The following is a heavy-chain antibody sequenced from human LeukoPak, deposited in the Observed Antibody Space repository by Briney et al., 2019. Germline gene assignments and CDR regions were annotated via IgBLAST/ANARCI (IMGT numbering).Heavy chain of an antibody. V-gene: IGHV4-59*01. CDR2: IYYTGST. CDR3: ASGSYYYFDY. CDR1: GGSISTYY. D-gene: IGHD1-26*01. Sequence: PSETLSLTGTVSGGSISTYYWSWIRPPPGKGLEWIGYIYYTGSTNYNPSLKSRVTISIDTSKNQFSLKLSSVTAADTAVYYCASGSYYYFDYWGQGTLVTVSS. J-gene: IGHJ4*02.